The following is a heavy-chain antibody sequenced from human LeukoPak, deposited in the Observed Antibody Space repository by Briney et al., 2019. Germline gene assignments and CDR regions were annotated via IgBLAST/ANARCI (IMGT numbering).Heavy chain of an antibody. Sequence: PSETLSLTCTVSGGSISSSNYYWGWIRQPPGKGLEGIGSIYYSGSTYYNPSLKSRVTISVDTSKNQFSLKLTSVTAADTAVYYCARRGCSSTSCYGGTNLPFDYWGQGTLLTVSS. D-gene: IGHD2-2*01. CDR2: IYYSGST. V-gene: IGHV4-39*01. CDR3: ARRGCSSTSCYGGTNLPFDY. CDR1: GGSISSSNYY. J-gene: IGHJ4*02.